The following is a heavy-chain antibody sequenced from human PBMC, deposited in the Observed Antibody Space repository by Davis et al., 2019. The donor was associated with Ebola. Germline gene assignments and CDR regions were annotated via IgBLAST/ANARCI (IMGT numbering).Heavy chain of an antibody. J-gene: IGHJ4*02. D-gene: IGHD2-21*02. V-gene: IGHV3-7*01. Sequence: GGSLRLSCAASGFSFSSFAMSWVRQAPGKGLEWVANIKQDGSEKYYVDSVKGRFTISRDNAKNSLYLQMNSLRGEDTAVYYCARDPLVYCGGDCYPYWGQGTLVTVSS. CDR3: ARDPLVYCGGDCYPY. CDR1: GFSFSSFA. CDR2: IKQDGSEK.